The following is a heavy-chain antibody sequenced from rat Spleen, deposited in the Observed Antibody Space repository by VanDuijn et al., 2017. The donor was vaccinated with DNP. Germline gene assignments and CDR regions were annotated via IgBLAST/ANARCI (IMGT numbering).Heavy chain of an antibody. Sequence: EVQLVESGGGPVQPGRSLKLSCAASGFTFSDHNMAWVRQAPKKGLEWVATINYDGSNTYYRDSVKGRFTISRDNAKSTLSLQMDSLRSEDTATYYCAGRPPPTRGPFDYWGQGVLVTVSS. CDR3: AGRPPPTRGPFDY. CDR1: GFTFSDHN. CDR2: INYDGSNT. J-gene: IGHJ2*01. D-gene: IGHD1-4*01. V-gene: IGHV5-7*01.